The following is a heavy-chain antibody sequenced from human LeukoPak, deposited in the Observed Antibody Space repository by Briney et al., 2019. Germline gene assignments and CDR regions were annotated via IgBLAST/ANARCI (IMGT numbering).Heavy chain of an antibody. V-gene: IGHV4-34*01. D-gene: IGHD5-12*01. Sequence: SETLSLTCAVYGGSFSGYYWSWIRQPPGKGLEWIGEINHSGSTNCNPSLKSRVTISVDTSKNQFSLKLSSVTAADTAVYYCARGRSGYDYGEYNWFDPWGQGTLVTVSS. CDR3: ARGRSGYDYGEYNWFDP. CDR1: GGSFSGYY. CDR2: INHSGST. J-gene: IGHJ5*02.